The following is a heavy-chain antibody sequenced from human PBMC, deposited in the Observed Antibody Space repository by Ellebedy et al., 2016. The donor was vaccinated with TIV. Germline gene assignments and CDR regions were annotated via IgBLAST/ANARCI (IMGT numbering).Heavy chain of an antibody. CDR1: GYTFTDYY. Sequence: ASVKVSCKASGYTFTDYYIHWVRQAPGQVPEWMGWLRPSDGATKYAQKFQGRVTMTRDTSISTAYMELNSLISDDTAIYFCARDSVVLPGAYFNYWGQGTLVTVSS. J-gene: IGHJ4*02. V-gene: IGHV1-2*02. CDR2: LRPSDGAT. CDR3: ARDSVVLPGAYFNY. D-gene: IGHD4-23*01.